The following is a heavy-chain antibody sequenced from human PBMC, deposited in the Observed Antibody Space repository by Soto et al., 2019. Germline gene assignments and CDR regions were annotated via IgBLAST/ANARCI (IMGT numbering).Heavy chain of an antibody. V-gene: IGHV4-28*03. CDR2: IYYSGTT. Sequence: SETLSLTCAVSGYSISSSNWWGWIRQPPGKGLEWIGYIYYSGTTYYNPSLKSRVTISVDTSKNQFSLKLSSVTAADTAVYYCARDDGDYKPYYYYYGMDVWGQGTTVTVSS. CDR3: ARDDGDYKPYYYYYGMDV. D-gene: IGHD4-17*01. J-gene: IGHJ6*02. CDR1: GYSISSSNW.